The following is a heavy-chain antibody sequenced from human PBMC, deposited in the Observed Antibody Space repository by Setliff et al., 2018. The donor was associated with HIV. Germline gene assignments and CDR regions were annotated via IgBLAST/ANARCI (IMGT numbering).Heavy chain of an antibody. Sequence: GGSLRLSCAASGFTFSSYGMHWVRQAPGKGLEWVAVFSSDGSTKFYADYVKGRFTISRDNSKNTLYLQMISLRAEDTAVYYCARERPNSLYFDFWGQGTRVTVSS. V-gene: IGHV3-30*19. CDR2: FSSDGSTK. CDR1: GFTFSSYG. J-gene: IGHJ4*02. D-gene: IGHD7-27*01. CDR3: ARERPNSLYFDF.